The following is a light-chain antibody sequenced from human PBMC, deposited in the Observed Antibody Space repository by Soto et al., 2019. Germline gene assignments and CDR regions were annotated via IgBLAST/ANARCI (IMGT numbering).Light chain of an antibody. J-gene: IGLJ3*02. Sequence: QSALTQPPSASGSPGQSVTISCTGTGSDVGGYNYVSWYQQHPGKAPKLMIYEVNKRPSGVPDRFSGSKSGNTASLTVSGLQAEDEADYYCASYAGSAGVVFGGGTKVTVL. V-gene: IGLV2-8*01. CDR2: EVN. CDR3: ASYAGSAGVV. CDR1: GSDVGGYNY.